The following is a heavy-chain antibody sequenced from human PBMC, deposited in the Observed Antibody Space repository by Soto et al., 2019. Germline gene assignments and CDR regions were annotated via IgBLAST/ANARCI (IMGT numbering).Heavy chain of an antibody. CDR2: IYYSGST. CDR3: ARRLYYDSSGFEGGGMDV. D-gene: IGHD3-22*01. Sequence: SETLSLTCAVSGGSISSGGYSWTWIRQPPGKGLEWIGSIYYSGSTYYNPSLKSRVTISVDTSKNQFSLKLSSVTAADTAVYYCARRLYYDSSGFEGGGMDVWGQGTTVTVSS. J-gene: IGHJ6*02. V-gene: IGHV4-39*01. CDR1: GGSISSGGYS.